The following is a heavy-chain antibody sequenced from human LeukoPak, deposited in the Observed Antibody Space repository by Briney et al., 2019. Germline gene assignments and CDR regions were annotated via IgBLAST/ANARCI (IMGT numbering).Heavy chain of an antibody. Sequence: GGSLRLSCAASGFTFSSYSMNWVRQAPGKGLEWVSYISSSSSSTIYYADSVKGRFTISRDNAKNSLYLQMNSLRAEDTAVYYCARGGYYYVHDAFHIWGQGTMVNVSS. V-gene: IGHV3-48*04. CDR3: ARGGYYYVHDAFHI. CDR1: GFTFSSYS. J-gene: IGHJ3*02. CDR2: ISSSSSSTI. D-gene: IGHD3-22*01.